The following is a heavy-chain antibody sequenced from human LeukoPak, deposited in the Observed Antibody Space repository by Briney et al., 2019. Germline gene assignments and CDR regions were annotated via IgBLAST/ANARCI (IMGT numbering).Heavy chain of an antibody. CDR3: ATDSGHYYYGMDV. D-gene: IGHD6-25*01. CDR2: ISGSGSII. V-gene: IGHV3-48*03. CDR1: GLFFSSYE. J-gene: IGHJ6*02. Sequence: GGSLRLSCEASGLFFSSYEMNWVRQAPGKGLEWVSYISGSGSIISYADSVKGRFSISRDNAKNSLFLQMNSLTADDTAIYYCATDSGHYYYGMDVWGQGTTVTVSS.